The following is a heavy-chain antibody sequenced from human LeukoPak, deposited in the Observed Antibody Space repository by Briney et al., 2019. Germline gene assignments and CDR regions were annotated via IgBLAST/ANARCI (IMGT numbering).Heavy chain of an antibody. V-gene: IGHV3-7*01. Sequence: PGGSLRLSCAASGFMFSTYWMTWVRQAPGKGLEWVANIKPDASQTYYLTSVMGRFTISRDNTNNLLYLQMNSLRGEDAALYYCGGFGYEAGVDLWGQGTLVTVSS. D-gene: IGHD2-15*01. CDR3: GGFGYEAGVDL. CDR1: GFMFSTYW. J-gene: IGHJ4*02. CDR2: IKPDASQT.